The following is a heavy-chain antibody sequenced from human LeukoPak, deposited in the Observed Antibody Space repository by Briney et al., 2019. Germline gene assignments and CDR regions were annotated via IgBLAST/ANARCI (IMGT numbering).Heavy chain of an antibody. CDR3: ARGLHLRYYDRSGYFDY. CDR1: GYTFTNYY. D-gene: IGHD3-22*01. V-gene: IGHV1-46*01. CDR2: INPSGGYT. J-gene: IGHJ4*02. Sequence: RASVKVSCKASGYTFTNYYMHWVRQAPGQGLEWMGLINPSGGYTNYAQKSQGRVTMTRDTSTSTVYMELSSLRSEDTAVYYCARGLHLRYYDRSGYFDYWGQGTLVTVSS.